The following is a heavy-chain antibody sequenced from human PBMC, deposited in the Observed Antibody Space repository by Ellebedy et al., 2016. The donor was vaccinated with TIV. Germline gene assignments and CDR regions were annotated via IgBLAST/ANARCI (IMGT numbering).Heavy chain of an antibody. D-gene: IGHD6-19*01. CDR1: GGSFSGYY. CDR3: ASSKQWLGGPVNWFDP. Sequence: SETLSLTCAVYGGSFSGYYWSWIRQPPGKGLEWIGEINHSGSTNYNPSLKSRVTISVDRSKNQFSLKLSSVTAADTAVYYCASSKQWLGGPVNWFDPWGQGTLVTVSS. V-gene: IGHV4-34*01. CDR2: INHSGST. J-gene: IGHJ5*02.